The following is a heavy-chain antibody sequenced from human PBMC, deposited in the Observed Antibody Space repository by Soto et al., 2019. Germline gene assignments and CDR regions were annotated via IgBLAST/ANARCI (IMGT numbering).Heavy chain of an antibody. CDR2: IKEDESEK. Sequence: GGSLRLSCAASGFTFSTYWMSWVRQAPGKGLEWVANIKEDESEKYYGDSVRGRFTISRDNVKNSLYLQMNSLRDEDTAVYYCARDLTFDVWGQGTMVTVSS. D-gene: IGHD3-9*01. CDR3: ARDLTFDV. J-gene: IGHJ3*01. CDR1: GFTFSTYW. V-gene: IGHV3-7*01.